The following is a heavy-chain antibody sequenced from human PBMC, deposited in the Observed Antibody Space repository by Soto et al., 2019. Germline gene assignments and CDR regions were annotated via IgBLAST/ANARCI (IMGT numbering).Heavy chain of an antibody. V-gene: IGHV3-30*04. CDR1: GFTFSSYA. D-gene: IGHD7-27*01. J-gene: IGHJ3*02. CDR2: ISYDGSNN. CDR3: ARPHRLNWGSTHAFDI. Sequence: GESLKISCAASGFTFSSYAMHWVRQAPGKGLEWVAVISYDGSNNYYADSVKGRFTISRDNSKNTLYLQMNSLRAEDTAVYYCARPHRLNWGSTHAFDIWGQGTMVTVSS.